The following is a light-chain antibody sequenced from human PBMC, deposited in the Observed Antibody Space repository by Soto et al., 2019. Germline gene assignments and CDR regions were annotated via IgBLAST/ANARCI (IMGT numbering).Light chain of an antibody. V-gene: IGLV2-14*01. J-gene: IGLJ1*01. Sequence: QSALTQPASVSGSPGQSITISCTGTSSDVGAYNYVSWYQQYPGKAPKVIIFEVRKRPSGVSNRFSGSKSGDTASLTISGLQAEDEADYYCSSYRSSTTFVFGIGTKLTVL. CDR1: SSDVGAYNY. CDR2: EVR. CDR3: SSYRSSTTFV.